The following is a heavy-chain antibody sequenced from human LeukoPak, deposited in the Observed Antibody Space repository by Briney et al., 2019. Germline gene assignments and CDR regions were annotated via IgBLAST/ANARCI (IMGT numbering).Heavy chain of an antibody. Sequence: GGSLRLSCAASGFTFSNYAMSWVRQAPGKRLEWVSTIRTNGDNTYYADSVKGRFTISRDNSKNTLYLQMISLRAEDTALYYCAKCVTGWPNWFDPWGQGTLVTVSS. CDR2: IRTNGDNT. CDR1: GFTFSNYA. V-gene: IGHV3-23*01. CDR3: AKCVTGWPNWFDP. D-gene: IGHD6-19*01. J-gene: IGHJ5*02.